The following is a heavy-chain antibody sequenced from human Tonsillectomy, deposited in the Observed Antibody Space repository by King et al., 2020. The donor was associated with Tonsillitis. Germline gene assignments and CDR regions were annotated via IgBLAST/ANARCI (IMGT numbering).Heavy chain of an antibody. J-gene: IGHJ4*02. V-gene: IGHV4-39*07. CDR2: IYYSGTT. D-gene: IGHD1-26*01. Sequence: LQLQESGPGLVKPSETLSLTCTVSGGSISSSNYYWGWIRQPPGNGLEWIGSIYYSGTTYYNPSLKCRVTISVDTSKHKVSLKLTSVTPADTAVFYCARVQWDQIDYWGQGTLVTVSS. CDR3: ARVQWDQIDY. CDR1: GGSISSSNYY.